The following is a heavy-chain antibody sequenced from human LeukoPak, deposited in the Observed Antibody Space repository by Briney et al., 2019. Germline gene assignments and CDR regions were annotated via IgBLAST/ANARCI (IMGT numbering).Heavy chain of an antibody. CDR1: GFTFSSYG. V-gene: IGHV3-30*03. D-gene: IGHD2-8*01. Sequence: GGSLRLSCAASGFTFSSYGMHWVRQAPGKGLEWVAVISYDGSNKYYADSVKGRFTISRDNAKNSLYLQMNSLRAEDTAVYYCARDEAIVLMVYAIRGDAFDIWGQGTMVTVSS. CDR3: ARDEAIVLMVYAIRGDAFDI. CDR2: ISYDGSNK. J-gene: IGHJ3*02.